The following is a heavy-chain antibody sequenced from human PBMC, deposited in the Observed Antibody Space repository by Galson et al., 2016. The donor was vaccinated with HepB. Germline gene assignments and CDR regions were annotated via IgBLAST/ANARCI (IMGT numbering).Heavy chain of an antibody. J-gene: IGHJ4*02. CDR1: GFTVNSHY. CDR3: ARKHPTVFGLVLDQ. CDR2: MYIGGST. V-gene: IGHV3-66*01. Sequence: SLRLSCAASGFTVNSHYMSWVRQAPGKGLEWVSGMYIGGSTYHTDSMKGRFTISRDNSKNMLYIQMHSLRVEDTAVYYCARKHPTVFGLVLDQWGQGTPVTVSS. D-gene: IGHD3/OR15-3a*01.